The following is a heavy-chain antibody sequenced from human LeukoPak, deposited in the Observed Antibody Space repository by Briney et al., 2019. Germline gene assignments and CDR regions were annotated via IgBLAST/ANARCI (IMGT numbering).Heavy chain of an antibody. CDR3: AKDSRPTTVVRYYFDY. J-gene: IGHJ4*02. CDR1: GFTFGSYA. CDR2: ISGSGGST. D-gene: IGHD4-17*01. V-gene: IGHV3-23*01. Sequence: GGSLRLSCAASGFTFGSYAMSWVRQAPGKGLEWVSAISGSGGSTYYADSVKGRFTISRDNSKNTLYLQMNSLRAEDTAVYYCAKDSRPTTVVRYYFDYWGQGTLVTVSS.